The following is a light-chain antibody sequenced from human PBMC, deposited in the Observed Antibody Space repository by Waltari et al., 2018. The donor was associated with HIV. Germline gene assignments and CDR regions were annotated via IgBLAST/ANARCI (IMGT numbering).Light chain of an antibody. CDR2: ENR. CDR3: QSYETTTHKWV. J-gene: IGLJ3*02. V-gene: IGLV6-57*03. CDR1: SGSIVTSY. Sequence: NFMLTQPQSVSESPGKTITISCTRSSGSIVTSYVQWYRQRPGSAPTTVIYENRQRSPGVPDRFSGSIDSSSNSASLTISGLTTEDEADYYCQSYETTTHKWVFGGGTKLTVL.